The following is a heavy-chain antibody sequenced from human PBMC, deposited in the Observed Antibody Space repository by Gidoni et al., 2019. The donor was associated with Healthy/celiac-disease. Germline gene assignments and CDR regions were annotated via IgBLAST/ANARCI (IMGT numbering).Heavy chain of an antibody. V-gene: IGHV3-21*01. Sequence: EVQLVESGGGLVKPGGSLRLSCAASGFTFSSYSMNWVRQAPGKGLEWVSSISSSSSYIYYADSVKGRFTISRDNAKNSLYLQMNSLRAEDTAVYYCARSKDIVATMAEGYYGMDVWDQGTTVTVSS. J-gene: IGHJ6*02. CDR2: ISSSSSYI. D-gene: IGHD5-12*01. CDR3: ARSKDIVATMAEGYYGMDV. CDR1: GFTFSSYS.